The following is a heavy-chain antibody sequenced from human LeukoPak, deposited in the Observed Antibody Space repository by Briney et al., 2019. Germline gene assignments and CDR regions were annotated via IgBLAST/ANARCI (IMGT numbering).Heavy chain of an antibody. D-gene: IGHD1-14*01. Sequence: ASVKLSCKASGYTFTGYYMHWVRHAPGQGLEWMGWINPNSGGTNYSQKFQGRVTMTRDTSISTAYMELSRLRSDDTAVDYCASAPVTRQPLRPDFDYWGQGTLVTVSS. J-gene: IGHJ4*02. CDR1: GYTFTGYY. V-gene: IGHV1-2*02. CDR2: INPNSGGT. CDR3: ASAPVTRQPLRPDFDY.